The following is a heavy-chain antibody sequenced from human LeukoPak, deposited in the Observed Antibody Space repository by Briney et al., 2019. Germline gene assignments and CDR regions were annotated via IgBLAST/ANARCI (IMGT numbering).Heavy chain of an antibody. CDR1: GFTFSSYE. CDR2: ISSSGSTI. CDR3: ARTAFDDSR. D-gene: IGHD3-16*01. J-gene: IGHJ4*02. Sequence: GGSLRLSCAASGFTFSSYEMNWVRQAPGKGLECVSYISSSGSTIYYADSVKGRFTISRDNAKNSLYLQMNSLRAEDTAVYYCARTAFDDSRWGQGTLVTVSS. V-gene: IGHV3-48*03.